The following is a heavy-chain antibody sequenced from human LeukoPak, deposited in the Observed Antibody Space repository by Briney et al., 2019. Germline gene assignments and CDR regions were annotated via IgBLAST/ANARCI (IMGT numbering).Heavy chain of an antibody. CDR2: INPNSGGT. V-gene: IGHV1-2*06. CDR1: GYTFTGYY. CDR3: ATASHHRLTRTGTTVGMDV. D-gene: IGHD1-7*01. J-gene: IGHJ6*02. Sequence: ASVKVSCKASGYTFTGYYMHWVRQAPGQGLEWMGRINPNSGGTNYAQKFQGRVTMTRDTSISTAYMELSRLRSDDTAVYYCATASHHRLTRTGTTVGMDVWGQGTTVTVSS.